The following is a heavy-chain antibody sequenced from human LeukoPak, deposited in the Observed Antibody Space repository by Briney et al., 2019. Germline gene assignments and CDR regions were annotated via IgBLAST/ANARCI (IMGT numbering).Heavy chain of an antibody. CDR2: IWYDGNNK. CDR1: GFTFSSYG. V-gene: IGHV3-33*01. CDR3: ARGYYDSSSYSFDY. Sequence: PGGSLRLSCAASGFTFSSYGMHWVRQAPGKGLEWVAVIWYDGNNKYYVDSVKGRFTISRDNSKNTLYLQMNSLRAEDTAVYYCARGYYDSSSYSFDYWGQGTLVTVSS. D-gene: IGHD3-22*01. J-gene: IGHJ4*02.